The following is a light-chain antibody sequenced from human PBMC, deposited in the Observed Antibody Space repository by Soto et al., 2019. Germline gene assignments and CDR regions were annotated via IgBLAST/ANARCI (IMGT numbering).Light chain of an antibody. CDR1: QSISSY. Sequence: DIQMTQSPSSLSASLGDRVTITCRASQSISSYLNWYQQKPGKAPKLLIYAASSLQSGVPSRFSGSGSGTEFTLTITSLQPDDFATYYCLHYDDDSETFGQGTKVDIK. J-gene: IGKJ1*01. V-gene: IGKV1-39*01. CDR3: LHYDDDSET. CDR2: AAS.